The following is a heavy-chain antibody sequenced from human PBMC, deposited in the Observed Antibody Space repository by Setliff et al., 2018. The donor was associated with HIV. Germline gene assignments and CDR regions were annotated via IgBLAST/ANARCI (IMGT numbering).Heavy chain of an antibody. D-gene: IGHD5-12*01. CDR1: GGSISSSNW. J-gene: IGHJ6*03. Sequence: SETLSLTCAVSGGSISSSNWWRWVRQPPGKGLEWIGEIYHSGSANYNPSLKSRDTISGDKSKNQFSLKRSSVTVSATPVYYCSRPSGKTATLTYLNVLGKVTTATATS. CDR2: IYHSGSA. V-gene: IGHV4-4*02. CDR3: SRPSGKTATLTYLNV.